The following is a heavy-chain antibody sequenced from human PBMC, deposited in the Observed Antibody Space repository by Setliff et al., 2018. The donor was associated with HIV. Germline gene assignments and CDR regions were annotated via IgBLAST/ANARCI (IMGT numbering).Heavy chain of an antibody. V-gene: IGHV1-18*01. CDR2: ISAYDSNT. J-gene: IGHJ6*03. CDR1: GYTFTSYG. CDR3: ARAVSTLIRGVTLNHFYYIDV. D-gene: IGHD3-10*01. Sequence: ASVKVSCKASGYTFTSYGISWVRQAPGQGLEWMGWISAYDSNTNYEHRLQGRVTMTTDTSTSTAYMELRGLISDDTAVYFCARAVSTLIRGVTLNHFYYIDVWGTGTTVTVSS.